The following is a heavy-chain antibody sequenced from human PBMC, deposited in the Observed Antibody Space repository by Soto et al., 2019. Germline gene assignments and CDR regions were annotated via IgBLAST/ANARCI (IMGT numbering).Heavy chain of an antibody. D-gene: IGHD3-10*01. CDR3: ARGTGSGSFLIDY. V-gene: IGHV3-33*01. Sequence: QVQLVESGGGVVQPGRSLRLSCAASGFIFSNYAMHWVRQAPGQGLEWVALIWSDGSYENYAESVKGRFTISRDNSKNTLYVQMNSLRLEDTAVYLCARGTGSGSFLIDYWGQGTLVTVSS. CDR1: GFIFSNYA. CDR2: IWSDGSYE. J-gene: IGHJ4*02.